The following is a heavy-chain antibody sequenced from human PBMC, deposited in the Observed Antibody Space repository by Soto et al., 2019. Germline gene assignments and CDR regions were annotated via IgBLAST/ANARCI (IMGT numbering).Heavy chain of an antibody. CDR1: GCTFTRYT. CDR3: ARGIATGQLDP. D-gene: IGHD2-15*01. V-gene: IGHV1-3*01. CDR2: INPDNGNT. Sequence: QVQLVQSGAEVKKPGASVKISGKASGCTFTRYTMNWVRQAPGQRLEWMGWINPDNGNTKSSQKFQDRVIITRDTSASTAYMALSSLRSEDTAVYYCARGIATGQLDPWGQGTLVILSS. J-gene: IGHJ5*02.